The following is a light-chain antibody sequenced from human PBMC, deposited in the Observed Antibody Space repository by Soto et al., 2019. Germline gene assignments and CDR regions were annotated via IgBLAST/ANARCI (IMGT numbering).Light chain of an antibody. CDR2: GAS. CDR1: ETVTSDY. CDR3: NQYGTSPWT. J-gene: IGKJ1*01. Sequence: EVVLTQSPGTLSLSPGERATLSCRASETVTSDYLAWYQQKPGQAPRLLFYGASRRAAGITDRFSGSGSGTDFTLIISRLEPEDFVVYYCNQYGTSPWTFGQGTKVDIK. V-gene: IGKV3-20*01.